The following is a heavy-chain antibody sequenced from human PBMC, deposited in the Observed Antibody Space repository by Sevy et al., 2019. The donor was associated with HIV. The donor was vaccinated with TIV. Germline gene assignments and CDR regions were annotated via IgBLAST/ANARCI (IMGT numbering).Heavy chain of an antibody. Sequence: GGSLRLSCAASGFTFSSYEMNWVRQAPGKGLQWVSYISSSGTTIYYVDSVKGRFTISRDNAKNSLYLQMNSLRAEDTAVYYCAKPPWIDQRAFEYWGQGTLVTVSS. CDR1: GFTFSSYE. J-gene: IGHJ4*02. CDR2: ISSSGTTI. D-gene: IGHD2-2*03. CDR3: AKPPWIDQRAFEY. V-gene: IGHV3-48*03.